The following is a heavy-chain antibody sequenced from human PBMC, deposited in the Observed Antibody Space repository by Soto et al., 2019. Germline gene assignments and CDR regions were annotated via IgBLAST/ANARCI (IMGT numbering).Heavy chain of an antibody. V-gene: IGHV3-30*18. Sequence: GGSLGLSCAASGFTFSSYGMHWVRQAPGKGLEWVAVISYDGSNKYYADSVKGRFTISRDNSKNTLYLQMNSLRAEDTAVYYCAKGGSSHLYYYYGMDVWGQGTSVTVSS. CDR2: ISYDGSNK. D-gene: IGHD6-6*01. CDR3: AKGGSSHLYYYYGMDV. CDR1: GFTFSSYG. J-gene: IGHJ6*02.